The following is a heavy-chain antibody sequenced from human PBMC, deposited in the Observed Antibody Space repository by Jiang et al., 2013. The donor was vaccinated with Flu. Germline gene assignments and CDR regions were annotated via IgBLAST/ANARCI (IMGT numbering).Heavy chain of an antibody. CDR3: ARVKDGYGNFANWFDP. V-gene: IGHV1-69*06. CDR2: MNPSFGTT. CDR1: GDTFANYG. Sequence: VQSGSELKEPGSSVKVSCKASGDTFANYGITWVRQAPGQGLEWVGGMNPSFGTTYYAQRLQGRVMITADKSTSTVYMELSSLRSDDTAIYYCARVKDGYGNFANWFDPWGQGTLVTVSS. D-gene: IGHD5-24*01. J-gene: IGHJ5*02.